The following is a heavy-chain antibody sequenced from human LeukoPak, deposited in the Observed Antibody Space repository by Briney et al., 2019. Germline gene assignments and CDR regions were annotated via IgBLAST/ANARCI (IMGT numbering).Heavy chain of an antibody. V-gene: IGHV3-23*01. D-gene: IGHD2-2*01. CDR2: ISGTGGSGST. J-gene: IGHJ4*02. CDR1: GFTFSSYA. Sequence: GGSLRLSCAVSGFTFSSYAMSWVRQAPGKGLEWVSAISGTGGSGSTYYADSVKGLFTISRDNSKNTLYLQMNSLRAEDAAVYYCAKPRCSSTSCSLGYFDYWGQGALVTVSS. CDR3: AKPRCSSTSCSLGYFDY.